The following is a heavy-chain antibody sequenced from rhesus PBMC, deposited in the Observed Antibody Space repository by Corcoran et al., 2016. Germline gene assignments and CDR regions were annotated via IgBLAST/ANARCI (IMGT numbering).Heavy chain of an antibody. CDR1: GYSISSGYG. CDR2: ISYSGST. D-gene: IGHD5-24*01. CDR3: ARGSAGTVLFDY. V-gene: IGHV4-122*02. J-gene: IGHJ4*01. Sequence: QLQLQESGPGLVKPSETLSLTCAVSGYSISSGYGWSWIRQPPGTGLEWIGYISYSGSTSYNPSLKSRVTISSDTSKNQVSLKLSSVTAADTAVYYCARGSAGTVLFDYWGQGVLVTVSS.